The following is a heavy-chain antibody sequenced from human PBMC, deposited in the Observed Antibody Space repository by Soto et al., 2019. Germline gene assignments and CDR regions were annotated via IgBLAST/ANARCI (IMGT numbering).Heavy chain of an antibody. CDR2: MNPNSGNT. D-gene: IGHD6-13*01. Sequence: ASVKVSCTASGYTFTSYDINWVRQATGQGLEWMGWMNPNSGNTGYAQKFQGRVTMTRNTSISTAYMELSSLRSGDTAVYYCARGPPPVIAAAGTGLDYYMDVWGKGTTVTVSS. J-gene: IGHJ6*03. CDR1: GYTFTSYD. CDR3: ARGPPPVIAAAGTGLDYYMDV. V-gene: IGHV1-8*01.